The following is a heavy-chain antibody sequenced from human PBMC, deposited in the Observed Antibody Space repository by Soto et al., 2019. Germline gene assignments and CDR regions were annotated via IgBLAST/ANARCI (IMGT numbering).Heavy chain of an antibody. CDR2: IIPIFGTA. V-gene: IGHV1-69*13. J-gene: IGHJ4*02. CDR1: GVTFSSYA. CDR3: ERDDHYFEY. Sequence: SVKVSCKASGVTFSSYAISWVRQAPVRVLEWMVGIIPIFGTANYAQKFQGRVTITADESTSTAYMALSSLRSEDTAVYYCERDDHYFEYWGKGTMVTASS.